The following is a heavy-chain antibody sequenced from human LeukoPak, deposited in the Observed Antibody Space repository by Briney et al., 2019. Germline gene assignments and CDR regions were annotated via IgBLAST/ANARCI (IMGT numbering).Heavy chain of an antibody. CDR2: IYYSGST. J-gene: IGHJ4*02. CDR3: ARAGDSSGYEYYFDY. Sequence: SETLSLTCTVSGGSISSSSYYWGWIRQPPGKGLEWNGRIYYSGSTYDNPSLKSRVTISVDTSKNQFSLKLSSVTAADTAVYYCARAGDSSGYEYYFDYWGQGTLVTVSS. D-gene: IGHD3-22*01. V-gene: IGHV4-39*07. CDR1: GGSISSSSYY.